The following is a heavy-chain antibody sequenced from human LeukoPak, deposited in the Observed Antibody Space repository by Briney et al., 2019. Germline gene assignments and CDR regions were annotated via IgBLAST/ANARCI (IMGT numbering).Heavy chain of an antibody. V-gene: IGHV4-39*07. D-gene: IGHD3-10*01. CDR1: GGSISSSSYY. J-gene: IGHJ4*02. CDR3: ARVIIMVRGDYFDY. CDR2: IYYSGST. Sequence: SETLSLTCTVSGGSISSSSYYWGWIRQPPGKGLEWIGSIYYSGSTYYNPSLKSRVIMSVDKSKNQFSLTLSSVTAADTAVYYCARVIIMVRGDYFDYWGQGTLVTVSS.